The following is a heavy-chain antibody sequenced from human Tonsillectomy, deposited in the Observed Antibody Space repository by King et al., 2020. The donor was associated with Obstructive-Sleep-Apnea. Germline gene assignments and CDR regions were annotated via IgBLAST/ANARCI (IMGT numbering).Heavy chain of an antibody. CDR3: AKDRVEYYYGQKGFDY. Sequence: VQLVESGGGLVQPGGSLRLSCAASGFTFSSYGMSWVRQAPGKGLEWVSAISGSGGRTYYADSVKGRFTISRDNSKHTLYLQMNSLRAEDTAVYYCAKDRVEYYYGQKGFDYWGQGTLVTVSS. D-gene: IGHD3-10*01. V-gene: IGHV3-23*04. CDR1: GFTFSSYG. CDR2: ISGSGGRT. J-gene: IGHJ4*02.